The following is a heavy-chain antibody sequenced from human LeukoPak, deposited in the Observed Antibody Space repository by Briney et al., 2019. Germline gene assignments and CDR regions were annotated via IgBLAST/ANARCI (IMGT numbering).Heavy chain of an antibody. J-gene: IGHJ3*02. CDR1: GFTFSSYA. D-gene: IGHD3-10*02. CDR3: AKDRTMFSGDDAFDI. V-gene: IGHV3-30*04. Sequence: PGRSLRLSCAASGFTFSSYAMHWVRQAPGKGLEWVAVISYDGSNKYYADSVKGRFTISRDNSKNTLYLQMNSLRAEDTAVYYCAKDRTMFSGDDAFDIWGQGTMVTVSS. CDR2: ISYDGSNK.